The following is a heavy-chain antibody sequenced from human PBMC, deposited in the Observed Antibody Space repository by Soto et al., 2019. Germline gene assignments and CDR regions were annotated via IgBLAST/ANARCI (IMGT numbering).Heavy chain of an antibody. V-gene: IGHV1-2*02. J-gene: IGHJ5*02. CDR1: GYTFTGYY. CDR3: ARDKAQYSSGWYDSVNWFDP. CDR2: INANSGGT. Sequence: GASVKVSCKASGYTFTGYYMHWVRQAPGQGLEWMGWINANSGGTNYAQKFQGRVTMTTDTSTSTAYMELSSLRSDDTAVYYCARDKAQYSSGWYDSVNWFDPWGQGTLVTVSS. D-gene: IGHD6-19*01.